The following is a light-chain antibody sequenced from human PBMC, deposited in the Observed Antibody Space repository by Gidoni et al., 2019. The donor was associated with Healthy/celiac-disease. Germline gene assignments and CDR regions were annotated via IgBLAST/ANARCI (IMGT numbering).Light chain of an antibody. V-gene: IGKV1-33*01. CDR2: DAS. CDR1: QDISNY. J-gene: IGKJ3*01. CDR3: QQYDNLIFT. Sequence: DIQMTQSPSSLSASVGDRVTITCQASQDISNYLNWYQQKPGKVPKLLIYDASNLETGVPSRFSVSGSGTDFTFTISSLQPEYIATYYCQQYDNLIFTFGPGTKVDIK.